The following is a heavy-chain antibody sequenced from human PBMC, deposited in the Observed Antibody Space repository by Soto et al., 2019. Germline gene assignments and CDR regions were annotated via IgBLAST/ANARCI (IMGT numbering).Heavy chain of an antibody. CDR1: GFTFSSYA. J-gene: IGHJ6*02. D-gene: IGHD6-6*01. CDR3: ARTSSSSAVLAGMDV. V-gene: IGHV3-30-3*01. Sequence: GGSLRLSCAASGFTFSSYAMHWVRQAPGKGLEWVAVISYDGSNKYYADSVKGRFTISRDNSKNTLYLQMNSLRAEDTAVYYCARTSSSSAVLAGMDVWGQGTTVTVSS. CDR2: ISYDGSNK.